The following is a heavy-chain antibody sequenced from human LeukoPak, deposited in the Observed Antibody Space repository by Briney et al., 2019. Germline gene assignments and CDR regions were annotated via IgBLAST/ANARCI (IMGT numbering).Heavy chain of an antibody. CDR2: ISPSDGST. J-gene: IGHJ4*02. CDR3: ARLDTYYYDSSGYYFDY. V-gene: IGHV1-46*01. CDR1: GYTFTSYY. Sequence: ASVKVSCKASGYTFTSYYMHWVRQAPGQGLEWMGIISPSDGSTTYAQKFQGRVTMTRDTSTSTVYMELSSLRSEDTAVYYCARLDTYYYDSSGYYFDYWGQGTLVTVSS. D-gene: IGHD3-22*01.